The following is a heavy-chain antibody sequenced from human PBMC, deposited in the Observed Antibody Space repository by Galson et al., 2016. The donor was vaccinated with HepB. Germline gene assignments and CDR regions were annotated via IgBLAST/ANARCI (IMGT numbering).Heavy chain of an antibody. J-gene: IGHJ6*02. CDR3: ASTIVTALYHYYYGIDV. Sequence: SLRLSCAASGFTFSGSAMYWVRQASGKGLEWVGRIRSKPNSYATAYGASVNGRFTISRDDSKNTAYLQMNSLKNEDTAVYYCASTIVTALYHYYYGIDVWGQGTTVTVSS. V-gene: IGHV3-73*01. CDR2: IRSKPNSYAT. CDR1: GFTFSGSA. D-gene: IGHD4-11*01.